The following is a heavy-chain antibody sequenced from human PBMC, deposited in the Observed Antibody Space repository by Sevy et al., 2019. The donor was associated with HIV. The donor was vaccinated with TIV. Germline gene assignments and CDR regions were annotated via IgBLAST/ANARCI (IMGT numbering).Heavy chain of an antibody. V-gene: IGHV3-49*03. CDR3: TRGLATADTPEYYFDY. J-gene: IGHJ4*02. CDR1: GFTFDDYA. D-gene: IGHD5-12*01. CDR2: ITRNSYEAYGGTT. Sequence: GGSLRLSCTASGFTFDDYAMSWFRQAPGKGLEWVAFITRNSYEAYGGTTEYAASVKGRCIISRDDSQSIAYLQMNSLKTKDAAVYYCTRGLATADTPEYYFDYWGQGTLVTVSS.